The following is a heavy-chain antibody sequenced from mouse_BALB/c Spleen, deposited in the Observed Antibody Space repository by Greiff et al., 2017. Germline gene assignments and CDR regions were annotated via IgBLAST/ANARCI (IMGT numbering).Heavy chain of an antibody. CDR2: INPSNGGT. V-gene: IGHV1S81*02. Sequence: VHLVESGAELVKPGASVKLSCKASGYTFTSYYMYWVKQRPGQGLEWIGEINPSNGGTNFNEKFKSKATLTVDKSSSTAYMQLSSLTSEDSAVYYCTRGGLGEGDFDYWGQGTTLTVSS. J-gene: IGHJ2*01. CDR1: GYTFTSYY. D-gene: IGHD4-1*01. CDR3: TRGGLGEGDFDY.